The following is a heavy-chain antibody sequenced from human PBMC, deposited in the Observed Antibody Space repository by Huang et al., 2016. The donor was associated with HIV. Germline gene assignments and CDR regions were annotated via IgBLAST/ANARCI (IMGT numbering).Heavy chain of an antibody. D-gene: IGHD3-3*01. J-gene: IGHJ5*02. CDR3: AHTLYYDYWSNSYTKGLHNWFDP. Sequence: QITLKESGPTLVKPTQTLTLTCTFSGFSPTTSGVGVGWHRQPPGKAPEWLALIYWDDDKRYSPSLSNRLTITKDTSRNQVVLTMTNMDPVDTATYYCAHTLYYDYWSNSYTKGLHNWFDPWGQGTLVTVSS. V-gene: IGHV2-5*02. CDR2: IYWDDDK. CDR1: GFSPTTSGVG.